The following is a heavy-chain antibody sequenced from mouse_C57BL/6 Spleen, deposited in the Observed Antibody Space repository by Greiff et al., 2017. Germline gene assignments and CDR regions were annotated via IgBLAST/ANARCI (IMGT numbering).Heavy chain of an antibody. CDR1: GYTFTSYW. V-gene: IGHV1-52*01. CDR2: IDPSDSET. J-gene: IGHJ2*01. Sequence: VQLQQPGAELVRPGSSVKLSCKASGYTFTSYWMHWVKQRPIQGLEWIGNIDPSDSETHYNQKFKDKATLTVDKSSSTAYMQLSSLTSEDSAVYYCARRYYSNLDYWGQGTTLTVSS. CDR3: ARRYYSNLDY. D-gene: IGHD2-5*01.